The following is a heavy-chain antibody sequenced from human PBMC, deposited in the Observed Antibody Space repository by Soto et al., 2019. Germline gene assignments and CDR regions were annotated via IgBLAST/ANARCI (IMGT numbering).Heavy chain of an antibody. J-gene: IGHJ3*02. CDR2: INPSGGST. Sequence: QVQLVQSGAEVKKPGASVKVSCKASGYTFTSYYMHWVRQAPGQGLEWMGIINPSGGSTSYAQKFQGRVTMTRDTSTSAVYMELSSLRSEDTAVYYCASVSLTPDDAFDIWGQGTMVTVSS. D-gene: IGHD4-17*01. CDR3: ASVSLTPDDAFDI. CDR1: GYTFTSYY. V-gene: IGHV1-46*03.